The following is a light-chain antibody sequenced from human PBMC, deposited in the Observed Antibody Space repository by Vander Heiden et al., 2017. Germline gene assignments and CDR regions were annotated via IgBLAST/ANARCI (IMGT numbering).Light chain of an antibody. J-gene: IGLJ3*02. CDR1: SSNIGSST. Sequence: SVLTQPPSEPGPPGPRVTISCSGSSSNIGSSTVNWYQQLPGTAPKLLIYSNNQRPSGVPDRFSGSKSGTSASLAISGLQSEDEADYYCAAWDDSLNGWVFGGGTNLTVL. CDR2: SNN. CDR3: AAWDDSLNGWV. V-gene: IGLV1-44*01.